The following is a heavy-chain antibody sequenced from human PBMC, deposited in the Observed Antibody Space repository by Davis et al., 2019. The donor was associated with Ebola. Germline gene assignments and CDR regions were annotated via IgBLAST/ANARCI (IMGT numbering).Heavy chain of an antibody. D-gene: IGHD3-9*01. V-gene: IGHV3-48*03. CDR3: ARDAFSLSRYDTEDH. Sequence: GESLKISCAASGFTFYRYEMNWVRQAPGKGLKWVSYISGSATSTFYADSVKGRFTISRDNARDSLYLQMDSLRVEDTAIYYCARDAFSLSRYDTEDHWGQGTLVTVSS. CDR2: ISGSATST. CDR1: GFTFYRYE. J-gene: IGHJ4*02.